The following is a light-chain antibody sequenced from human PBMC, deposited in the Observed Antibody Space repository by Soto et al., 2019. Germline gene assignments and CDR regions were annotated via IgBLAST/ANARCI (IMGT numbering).Light chain of an antibody. CDR3: QQYDNLPYT. CDR1: QDISNY. Sequence: DIQMTQSPSSLSASVGDRFTITCQASQDISNYLNWYQQKPGKAPKLLIYDASNLETGVPSRFSGSGSGTDFTFTISSLQAEDIATYYCQQYDNLPYTFGQGTKLEIK. CDR2: DAS. V-gene: IGKV1-33*01. J-gene: IGKJ2*01.